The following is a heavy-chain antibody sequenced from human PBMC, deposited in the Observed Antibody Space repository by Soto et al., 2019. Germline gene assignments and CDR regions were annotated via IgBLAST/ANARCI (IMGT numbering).Heavy chain of an antibody. Sequence: QVQLVESGGGLVKPGGSLRLSCAASGFSFSDYYIHWIRQVPGKGLEWLAYISSSGSYKNYADSVKGRFIVSRDNAKNSLNLQMNSLRAADTAVYYCARDRDTMIRGVYQHWGQGTLVTVSS. J-gene: IGHJ1*01. CDR3: ARDRDTMIRGVYQH. CDR2: ISSSGSYK. CDR1: GFSFSDYY. D-gene: IGHD3-10*01. V-gene: IGHV3-11*05.